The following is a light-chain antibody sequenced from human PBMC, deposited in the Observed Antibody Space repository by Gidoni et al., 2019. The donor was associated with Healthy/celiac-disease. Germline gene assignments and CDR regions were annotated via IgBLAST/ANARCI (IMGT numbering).Light chain of an antibody. J-gene: IGKJ3*01. V-gene: IGKV1-8*01. CDR3: QQYYSYPWT. CDR1: QGISSY. Sequence: AIRMTQSPSSFSASTGDRVTITCSASQGISSYLAWYQQKPGKAPNLLIYASSTLQSGVPSRFSGSVSGTDFTLTVSCLQSEDFATYYCQQYYSYPWTFGPGTKVDIK. CDR2: ASS.